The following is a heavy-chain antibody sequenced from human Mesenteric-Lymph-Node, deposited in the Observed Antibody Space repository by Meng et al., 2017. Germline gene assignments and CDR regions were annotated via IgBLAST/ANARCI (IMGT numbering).Heavy chain of an antibody. V-gene: IGHV4-30-4*01. CDR1: GGSISSGDYY. J-gene: IGHJ3*02. D-gene: IGHD5-12*01. CDR3: ARDSGYAGIDI. CDR2: IYYSGST. Sequence: QVQLQESGPGLVKPSQTLSLTCTVSGGSISSGDYYWNWIRQPPGKALEWIGYIYYSGSTYFNPSLKSRVTISVDTSKNQFSLKLSSVTAADTAVYYCARDSGYAGIDIWGQGTMVTVSS.